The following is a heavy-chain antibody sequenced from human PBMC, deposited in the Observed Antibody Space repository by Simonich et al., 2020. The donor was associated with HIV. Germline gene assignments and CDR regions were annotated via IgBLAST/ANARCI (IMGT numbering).Heavy chain of an antibody. CDR3: ARLRGDRYDY. J-gene: IGHJ4*02. CDR2: RNHSWST. CDR1: GGSFSGYY. D-gene: IGHD2-21*02. Sequence: QVQLQQWGAGLLKPSENLSLTCAVYGGSFSGYYWTWIRQPPGKGLEWIGERNHSWSTNYNPSLKSRVTMSVDTSKNQFSLTLNSVTAADTAIYYCARLRGDRYDYWGQGTLVTVSS. V-gene: IGHV4-34*01.